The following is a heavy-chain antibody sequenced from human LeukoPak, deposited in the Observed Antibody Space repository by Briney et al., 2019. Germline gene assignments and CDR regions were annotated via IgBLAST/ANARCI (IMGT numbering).Heavy chain of an antibody. D-gene: IGHD2-15*01. CDR1: GYTFTGYY. CDR3: ARELGYCSGGSCYGCWFDP. J-gene: IGHJ5*02. V-gene: IGHV1-2*02. CDR2: INPNSGGT. Sequence: ASVRVSCKASGYTFTGYYMHWVRQAPGQGLEWMGWINPNSGGTNYAQKFQGRVTMTRDTSISTAYMELSRLRSDDTAVYYCARELGYCSGGSCYGCWFDPWGQGTVLTVST.